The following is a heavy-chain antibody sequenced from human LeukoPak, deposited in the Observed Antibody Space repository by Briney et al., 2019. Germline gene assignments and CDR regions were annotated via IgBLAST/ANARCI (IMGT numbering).Heavy chain of an antibody. J-gene: IGHJ3*02. CDR2: INPSGGST. CDR3: ASFRPKSYDFWSGYSNGAFDI. Sequence: GASVKVSCKASGYTFTSYYMHWVRQAPGQGLEWMGIINPSGGSTSYAQKSQGRVTMTRDTSTSTVYMELSSLRSEDTAVYYCASFRPKSYDFWSGYSNGAFDIWGQGTMVTVSS. V-gene: IGHV1-46*03. CDR1: GYTFTSYY. D-gene: IGHD3-3*01.